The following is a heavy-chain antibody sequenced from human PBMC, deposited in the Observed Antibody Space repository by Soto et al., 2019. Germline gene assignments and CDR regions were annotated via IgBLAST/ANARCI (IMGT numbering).Heavy chain of an antibody. CDR2: IYHSGST. CDR3: ARDRTTKGFDY. D-gene: IGHD1-26*01. CDR1: GGSISGGVYS. J-gene: IGHJ4*02. V-gene: IGHV4-30-2*01. Sequence: SETLSLTCAVSGGSISGGVYSWSWIRQPPGKGLEWIGYIYHSGSTYYNPSLKSRVTISVDRSKNQFSLKLSSVTAADTAVYYCARDRTTKGFDYWGQGTLVTV.